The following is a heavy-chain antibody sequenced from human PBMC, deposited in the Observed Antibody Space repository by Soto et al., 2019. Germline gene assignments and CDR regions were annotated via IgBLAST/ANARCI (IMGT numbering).Heavy chain of an antibody. CDR1: GYTFTSYG. CDR3: ARLVSAAGTPDFAY. V-gene: IGHV1-18*01. D-gene: IGHD6-13*01. J-gene: IGHJ4*02. CDR2: ISAYNGNT. Sequence: QVQLVQSGAEVKKPGASVKVSCKASGYTFTSYGISWVRQAPGQGLEWMGWISAYNGNTNYAQKLQGRVTMTTGTSTSTAYMALGSLRSDDAAVYYCARLVSAAGTPDFAYCGQGTLVTVSS.